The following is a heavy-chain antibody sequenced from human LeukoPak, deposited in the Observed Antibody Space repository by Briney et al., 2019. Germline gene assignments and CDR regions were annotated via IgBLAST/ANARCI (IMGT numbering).Heavy chain of an antibody. J-gene: IGHJ4*02. V-gene: IGHV1-2*02. CDR2: ITPNSGAT. D-gene: IGHD3-22*01. CDR3: ARVSRFYYDSSGDFDY. Sequence: ASVNVSCKASGYTFTGYYMHWVRQAPGQGLGWMGWITPNSGATKYAQKFRGRVSMTRDTSINTAYMELSRLRSDDAAIYYCARVSRFYYDSSGDFDYWGQGTLVTVSS. CDR1: GYTFTGYY.